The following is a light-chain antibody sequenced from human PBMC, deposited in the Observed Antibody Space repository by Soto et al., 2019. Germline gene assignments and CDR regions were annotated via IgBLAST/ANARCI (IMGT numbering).Light chain of an antibody. CDR1: SSDVGAYNY. J-gene: IGLJ3*02. V-gene: IGLV2-14*01. CDR3: SSYTSSSTWV. CDR2: EVR. Sequence: QSVLTQPASVSGSPGQSITISCTGTSSDVGAYNYVSWYQQYPGRAPKVIIFEVRKRPSGVSTRFSGSKSGNTASLTISGLQTEDEADYYCSSYTSSSTWVFGGGTKLTVL.